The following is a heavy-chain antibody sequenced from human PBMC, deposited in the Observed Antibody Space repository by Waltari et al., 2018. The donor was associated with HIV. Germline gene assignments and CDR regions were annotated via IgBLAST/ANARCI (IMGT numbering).Heavy chain of an antibody. Sequence: QVQLQQWGAGLLKPSETLSLTCAVYGGSFSGYYWSWIRQPPGKGLEWIGEINHSGSTNFNPSLKSRVTISVGTSKNQFSLKLSSVTAADTAVYYCAHAETTVVTRYFDYWGQGTLVTVSS. CDR1: GGSFSGYY. V-gene: IGHV4-34*01. D-gene: IGHD4-17*01. CDR2: INHSGST. CDR3: AHAETTVVTRYFDY. J-gene: IGHJ4*02.